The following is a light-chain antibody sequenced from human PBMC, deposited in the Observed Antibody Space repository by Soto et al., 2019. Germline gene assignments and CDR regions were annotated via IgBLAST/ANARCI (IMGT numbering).Light chain of an antibody. J-gene: IGLJ3*02. CDR1: SSDVGGYNY. Sequence: QSALTQPRSVSGSPGQSVTISCTGTSSDVGGYNYVSWYQQHPGKAPKLMIYDVSKRPSGVPDRFSDSKSGNTASLTISGLQAEDEADYYCCSYAGSYTWVFDGGTKVTVL. CDR3: CSYAGSYTWV. CDR2: DVS. V-gene: IGLV2-11*01.